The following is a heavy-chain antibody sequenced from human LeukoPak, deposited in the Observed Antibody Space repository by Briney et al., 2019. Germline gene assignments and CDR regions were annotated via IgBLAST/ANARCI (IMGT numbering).Heavy chain of an antibody. D-gene: IGHD3-3*01. J-gene: IGHJ4*02. CDR2: IYHSGSA. Sequence: PSETLSLTCTVSGYSLSSGYYWGWIRQPPGKGLEWIGSIYHSGSAYYNPSLKRRVTISVDTSKNQVSLKLSSETAADTAVYYCAGVVTISGVVTRAFDYWGQGTLVTVSS. CDR1: GYSLSSGYY. V-gene: IGHV4-38-2*02. CDR3: AGVVTISGVVTRAFDY.